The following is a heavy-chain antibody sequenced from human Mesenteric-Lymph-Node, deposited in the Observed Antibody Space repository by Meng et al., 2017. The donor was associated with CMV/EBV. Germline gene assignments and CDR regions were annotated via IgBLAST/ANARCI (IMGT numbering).Heavy chain of an antibody. CDR1: GFSFSSYA. D-gene: IGHD6-19*01. J-gene: IGHJ4*02. Sequence: GESLKISCAASGFSFSSYAMHWVRQTPGRGLEWVSLISYDGNNQNYTDSVRGRFSISRDNSKNTLFLEMTSLRAEDTAMYHCGCAGGIGGWMLAYWGQGALVTVSS. CDR3: GCAGGIGGWMLAY. CDR2: ISYDGNNQ. V-gene: IGHV3-30*04.